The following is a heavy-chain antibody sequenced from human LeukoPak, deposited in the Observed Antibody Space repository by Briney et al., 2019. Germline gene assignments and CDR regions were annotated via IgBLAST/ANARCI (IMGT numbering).Heavy chain of an antibody. CDR3: AKSLGSSYFDY. CDR1: GFTFSGYG. J-gene: IGHJ4*02. Sequence: GGSLRLSCAASGFTFSGYGMHWVRQAPGKGLEWVAVISYDGSNKYYADSVKGRFTISRDNSKNTLYLQMNSLRAEDTAVYYCAKSLGSSYFDYWGQGTLVTVSS. CDR2: ISYDGSNK. V-gene: IGHV3-30*18. D-gene: IGHD6-13*01.